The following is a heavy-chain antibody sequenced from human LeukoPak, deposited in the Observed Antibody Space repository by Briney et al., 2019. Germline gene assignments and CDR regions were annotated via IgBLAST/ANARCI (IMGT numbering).Heavy chain of an antibody. V-gene: IGHV1-69*01. D-gene: IGHD3-10*01. CDR3: AANTLWFGELLYGFQH. CDR2: IIPIFGTA. Sequence: SVKVSCKASGGTFSSYAISWVRQAPGQGLEWMGGIIPIFGTANYAQKFQGRVTITADESTSTAHMELSSLRSEDTAVYYCAANTLWFGELLYGFQHWGQGTLVTVSS. J-gene: IGHJ1*01. CDR1: GGTFSSYA.